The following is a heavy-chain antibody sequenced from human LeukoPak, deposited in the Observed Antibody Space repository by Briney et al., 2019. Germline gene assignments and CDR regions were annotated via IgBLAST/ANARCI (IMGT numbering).Heavy chain of an antibody. CDR3: AKGGAAPPGNWFDS. Sequence: SVKVSCKASGGTLSNYAISWVRQAPGQGLEWMGLINPTGDRTGYAQKFQGRVTITRDSSATTAYMELSSLRSEDMAVYYCAKGGAAPPGNWFDSWGQGTLVTVSS. V-gene: IGHV1-69*05. CDR1: GGTLSNYA. D-gene: IGHD1-26*01. J-gene: IGHJ5*01. CDR2: INPTGDRT.